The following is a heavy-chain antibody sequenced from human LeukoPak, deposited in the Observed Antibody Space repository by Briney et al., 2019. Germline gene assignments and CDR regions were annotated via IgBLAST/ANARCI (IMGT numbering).Heavy chain of an antibody. Sequence: GGSLRLSCAASGFTFSNYAMSWVRQAPGKGLERVSSISSSSRYIYYADSMKGRFTISRDNAKNSLYLQMNSLRAEDTAVYYCARETYCTNTSCPIGDHFDYWGQGTLVTVSS. CDR2: ISSSSRYI. CDR1: GFTFSNYA. D-gene: IGHD2-2*01. CDR3: ARETYCTNTSCPIGDHFDY. V-gene: IGHV3-21*01. J-gene: IGHJ4*02.